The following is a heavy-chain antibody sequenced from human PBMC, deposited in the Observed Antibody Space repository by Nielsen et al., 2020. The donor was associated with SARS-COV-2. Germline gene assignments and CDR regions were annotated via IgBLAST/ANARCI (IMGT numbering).Heavy chain of an antibody. CDR2: ISWNSGSI. CDR3: AKDINYSNDYYYGMDV. V-gene: IGHV3-9*01. Sequence: SLKISCAASGFTFDDYAMHWVRQAPGKGLEWVSGISWNSGSIGYADSVKGRFTISRDNAKNSLYLQMNSLRAEDTALYYCAKDINYSNDYYYGMDVWGQGTTVTASS. J-gene: IGHJ6*02. D-gene: IGHD4-11*01. CDR1: GFTFDDYA.